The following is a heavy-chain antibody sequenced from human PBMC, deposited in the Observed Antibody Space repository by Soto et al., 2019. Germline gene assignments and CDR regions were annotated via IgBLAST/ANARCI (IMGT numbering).Heavy chain of an antibody. D-gene: IGHD4-17*01. Sequence: EVQLVESGGGLVQPGGSLRLSCAASGFTFSSYSMNWVRQAPGKGLEWVSYITSSSDTIYYADSVKGRFTISRDNAKNSLYLQTNSLGDEDTAVYYCARLPKGTTVTAWGQGTLVTVSS. V-gene: IGHV3-48*02. CDR1: GFTFSSYS. CDR2: ITSSSDTI. CDR3: ARLPKGTTVTA. J-gene: IGHJ4*02.